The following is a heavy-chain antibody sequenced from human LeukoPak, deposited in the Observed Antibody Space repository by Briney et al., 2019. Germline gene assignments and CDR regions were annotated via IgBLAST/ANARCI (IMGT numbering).Heavy chain of an antibody. D-gene: IGHD5-12*01. V-gene: IGHV4-31*03. CDR3: ARLSGATLFDY. CDR2: IYYSGST. J-gene: IGHJ4*02. Sequence: SETLSLTCTVSGGSISGGDYYWSWIRQHPGEGLEWIGYIYYSGSTYYNPSLKSRVTISVDTSKNQFTLKLISVTAADTAVYYCARLSGATLFDYWGQGTLVTVSS. CDR1: GGSISGGDYY.